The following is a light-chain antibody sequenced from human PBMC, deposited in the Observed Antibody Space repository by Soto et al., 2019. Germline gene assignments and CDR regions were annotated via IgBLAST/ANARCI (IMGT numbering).Light chain of an antibody. J-gene: IGKJ1*01. CDR3: KQYGSSPPRK. CDR2: GAS. V-gene: IGKV3-20*01. CDR1: QSVSNDF. Sequence: EIVLTQSPGILSLSPGERATLSCRASQSVSNDFLAWYQQKPGQAPRLLIYGASTRATDVPDRFSGSGSGAGFTLSISGLGLEAGGVYYCKQYGSSPPRKFGQGTKGDIK.